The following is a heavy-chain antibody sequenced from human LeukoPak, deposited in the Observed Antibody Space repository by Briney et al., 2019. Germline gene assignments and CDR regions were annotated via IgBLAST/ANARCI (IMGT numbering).Heavy chain of an antibody. D-gene: IGHD2-8*01. CDR3: ARTSLDCKNGVCYDY. J-gene: IGHJ4*02. Sequence: ASVKVSCKASGFTFTSHSMHWVRQAPGQRLEWMGWINAANGDTKYSQKFQGRVTVTTDTSTTTAYMDLRSLRSDDTAVYYCARTSLDCKNGVCYDYWGQGTPVTVSS. V-gene: IGHV1-3*01. CDR2: INAANGDT. CDR1: GFTFTSHS.